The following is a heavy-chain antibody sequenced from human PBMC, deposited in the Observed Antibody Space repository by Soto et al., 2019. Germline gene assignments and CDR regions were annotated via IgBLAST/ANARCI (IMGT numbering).Heavy chain of an antibody. J-gene: IGHJ1*01. Sequence: QVQLVQSGPEVKKPGPPVKVSCKASGGTFSSYTISWVRQAPGQGLEWMGRIIPILGIANYAQKFQGRVTITADKSTSTDNMELSSLRSEDTAVYYGAREAAYCSSTSCYVAYFQHWGQGTLVTVSS. D-gene: IGHD2-2*01. CDR3: AREAAYCSSTSCYVAYFQH. CDR1: GGTFSSYT. CDR2: IIPILGIA. V-gene: IGHV1-69*08.